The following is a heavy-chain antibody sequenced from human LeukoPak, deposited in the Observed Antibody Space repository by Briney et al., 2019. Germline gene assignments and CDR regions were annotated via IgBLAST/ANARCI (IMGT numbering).Heavy chain of an antibody. CDR1: GFTFSSYL. D-gene: IGHD1-7*01. V-gene: IGHV3-7*05. CDR2: IKQDGSET. CDR3: ARDRASYNWNYDLDY. Sequence: PGGSLRLSCAGSGFTFSSYLMSWVRQAPGKGLEWVANIKQDGSETFYVDSVKGRFTISRDNAKNSLYLQMNSLRVEDTAVYYCARDRASYNWNYDLDYWGRGTLVTVPS. J-gene: IGHJ4*02.